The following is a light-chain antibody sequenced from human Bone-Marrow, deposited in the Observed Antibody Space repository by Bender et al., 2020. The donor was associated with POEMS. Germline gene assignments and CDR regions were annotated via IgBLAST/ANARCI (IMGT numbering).Light chain of an antibody. V-gene: IGLV2-23*01. Sequence: QSALTQPASVSGSPGQSITISCTGTSSDVGSYGLVSWYQQHPGKAPKLMIYEGSKRPSGVSNRFSGSKSGNTASLTISALQAEDEADYYCQAYDNSLNGLYVFGTGTKVTV. CDR1: SSDVGSYGL. CDR3: QAYDNSLNGLYV. CDR2: EGS. J-gene: IGLJ1*01.